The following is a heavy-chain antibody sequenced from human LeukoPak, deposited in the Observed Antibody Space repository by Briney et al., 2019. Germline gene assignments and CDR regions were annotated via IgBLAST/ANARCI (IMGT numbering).Heavy chain of an antibody. D-gene: IGHD1-26*01. CDR2: IQYTGRM. V-gene: IGHV4-59*08. Sequence: PSETLSLTCTLSGDSLSAYYWSWVRQPPGKGVEWVAYIQYTGRMNYNPSLKSRVTISLDTSQSQFYLHLNSVTAADTAVYYCAKYGGSPANYFDYWGRGTLVTVSS. CDR1: GDSLSAYY. J-gene: IGHJ4*02. CDR3: AKYGGSPANYFDY.